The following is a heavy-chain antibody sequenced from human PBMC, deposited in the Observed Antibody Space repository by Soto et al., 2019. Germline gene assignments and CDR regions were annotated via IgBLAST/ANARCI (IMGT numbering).Heavy chain of an antibody. CDR2: ISGSGGTA. J-gene: IGHJ4*02. Sequence: EVQLLESGGGSVQPGGSLRLSCAASGFTFSSYAMRWVHRPPGKGLEWVSSISGSGGTAYYADSVKGRFSISRDSLVNTLYLQMNSLRAEDTAVYYCAKGRGQNWNFAYWGQGTLVTVSP. D-gene: IGHD1-1*01. CDR1: GFTFSSYA. CDR3: AKGRGQNWNFAY. V-gene: IGHV3-23*01.